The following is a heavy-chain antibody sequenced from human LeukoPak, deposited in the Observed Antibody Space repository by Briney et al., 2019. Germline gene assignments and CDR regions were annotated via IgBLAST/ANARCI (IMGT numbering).Heavy chain of an antibody. CDR2: ISVSGNT. CDR1: GFTLSSYA. D-gene: IGHD1-26*01. CDR3: ARGEERRPGAFDI. V-gene: IGHV3-23*01. J-gene: IGHJ3*02. Sequence: PGGSLRLSCAASGFTLSSYAMSWVRQGPGKGLEWVSAISVSGNTYHADSVKGRFTISRDNSKNTLYLQMDSLRAEDTAVYYCARGEERRPGAFDIWGQGTMVTVSS.